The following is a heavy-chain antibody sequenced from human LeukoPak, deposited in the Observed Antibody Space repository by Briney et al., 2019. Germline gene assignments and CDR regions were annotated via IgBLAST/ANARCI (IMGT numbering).Heavy chain of an antibody. J-gene: IGHJ4*02. CDR1: GDSISGYY. Sequence: SETLSLTCTVSGDSISGYYWSWIRQPPGKGLEWIGYIYYSGRTNYNPSLKSRVTISEDASKNHFSLRLRSVTAADTAVYYCARGPLTSSYYDSSGYYFPFDYWGQGTLVTVSS. D-gene: IGHD3-22*01. V-gene: IGHV4-59*08. CDR2: IYYSGRT. CDR3: ARGPLTSSYYDSSGYYFPFDY.